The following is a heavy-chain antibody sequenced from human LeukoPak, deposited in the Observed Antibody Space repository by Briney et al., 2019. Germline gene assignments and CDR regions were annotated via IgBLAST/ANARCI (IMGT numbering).Heavy chain of an antibody. D-gene: IGHD1-7*01. CDR3: AGDSGNYLDAFDI. V-gene: IGHV3-21*01. Sequence: PGGSLRLSCTASEFTFSSYNMHWVRQAPGKGLEWVSSISFSSRYIYYADSVKGRFTISRDNAKNSLYLQMNSLRAEDTAVYYCAGDSGNYLDAFDIWGQGTMVTVSS. J-gene: IGHJ3*02. CDR1: EFTFSSYN. CDR2: ISFSSRYI.